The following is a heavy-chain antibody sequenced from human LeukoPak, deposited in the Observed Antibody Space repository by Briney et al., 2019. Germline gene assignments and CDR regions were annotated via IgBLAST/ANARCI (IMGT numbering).Heavy chain of an antibody. J-gene: IGHJ4*02. D-gene: IGHD5-18*01. CDR2: ISGDGGST. V-gene: IGHV3-43*02. Sequence: PGGSLRLSCAASGFTFDDYAMHWVRQVPGKGLEWVSLISGDGGSTYYADSVKGRFTISRDNSKNSLYLQVNSLRTEDTALYYCAKAVGYSYGVDFDYWGQGTLVTVSS. CDR1: GFTFDDYA. CDR3: AKAVGYSYGVDFDY.